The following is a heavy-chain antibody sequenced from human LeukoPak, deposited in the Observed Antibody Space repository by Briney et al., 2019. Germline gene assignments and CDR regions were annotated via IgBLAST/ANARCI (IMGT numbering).Heavy chain of an antibody. V-gene: IGHV3-30*04. CDR2: ISYHGSNQ. CDR1: GITFSSYS. Sequence: SGGSLRLSCAASGITFSSYSMHWVRQAPGKGQEWLTLISYHGSNQEYTDSVKGRFTISRDNSKNTLFLQMNSLKTEDTAVYFCARSPERLGQGYLDSWGQGTLVTVSS. D-gene: IGHD3/OR15-3a*01. CDR3: ARSPERLGQGYLDS. J-gene: IGHJ4*02.